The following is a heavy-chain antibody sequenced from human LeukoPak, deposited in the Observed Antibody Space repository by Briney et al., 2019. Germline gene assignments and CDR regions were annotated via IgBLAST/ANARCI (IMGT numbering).Heavy chain of an antibody. CDR1: DGLSSGYY. D-gene: IGHD3-3*01. V-gene: IGHV4-34*01. J-gene: IGHJ4*02. Sequence: SETLSLTCTVSDGLSSGYYWTWIRQSPGKGLDWIGEINHVGSTKYYPDLNRRLTTSADTSQKQTPLRQTSVPDADTPVYYCAAGRLFLANGGGGSVVTVSS. CDR2: INHVGST. CDR3: AAGRLFLAN.